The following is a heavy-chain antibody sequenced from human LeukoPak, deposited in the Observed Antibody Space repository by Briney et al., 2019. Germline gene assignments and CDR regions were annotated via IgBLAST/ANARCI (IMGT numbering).Heavy chain of an antibody. J-gene: IGHJ6*02. D-gene: IGHD6-13*01. CDR2: ISYDGSNK. Sequence: PGGSLRLSCAASGFTFSSYAMHWVRQAPGKGLEWVAVISYDGSNKYYADSVKGRFTISRDNSKNTLYLQMNSLRAEDTAVYYCARTGFGGQQLVPPYYYYGMDVWGQGTTVTVSS. CDR1: GFTFSSYA. V-gene: IGHV3-30*04. CDR3: ARTGFGGQQLVPPYYYYGMDV.